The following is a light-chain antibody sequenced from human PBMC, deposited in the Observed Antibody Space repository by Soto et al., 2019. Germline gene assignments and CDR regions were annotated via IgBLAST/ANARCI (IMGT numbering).Light chain of an antibody. CDR1: QSVSSSY. CDR3: QQYGSSPPWT. Sequence: EIVLTQSPGTLSLSPGERATLSCRASQSVSSSYLAWYQQKPGQAPRLLIYGASSRATGIPDRFSVSGSGTDFTLTISRLEPEAFAVYYCQQYGSSPPWTFGQGTKVEIK. CDR2: GAS. V-gene: IGKV3-20*01. J-gene: IGKJ1*01.